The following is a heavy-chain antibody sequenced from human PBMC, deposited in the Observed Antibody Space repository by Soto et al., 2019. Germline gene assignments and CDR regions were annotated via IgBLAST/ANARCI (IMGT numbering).Heavy chain of an antibody. CDR2: TNPNSGHT. Sequence: QVQLVQSGAEVKKPGASVTVSCKASGYAFTTYNINWLRQATGQGLEWMGWTNPNSGHTGYAQKFQGRVTMTRDTSTNTAYMVLSSLRSEDTAVYYCTRGHNWFDPWGQGTLVIVSS. CDR1: GYAFTTYN. V-gene: IGHV1-8*01. J-gene: IGHJ5*02. CDR3: TRGHNWFDP.